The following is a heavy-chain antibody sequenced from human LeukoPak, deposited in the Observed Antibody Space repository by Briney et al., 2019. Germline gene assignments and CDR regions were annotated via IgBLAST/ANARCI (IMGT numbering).Heavy chain of an antibody. D-gene: IGHD2-2*01. Sequence: GGSLGLSCAASGFTVSSNYMSWVRQAPGKGLEWVSVIYSGGSTYYADSVKARFTISRDNSKNTLYLQMNSLRAEDTAVYYCARERLYCSSTSCYGMDVWGQGTTVTVSS. CDR1: GFTVSSNY. CDR3: ARERLYCSSTSCYGMDV. J-gene: IGHJ6*02. V-gene: IGHV3-66*01. CDR2: IYSGGST.